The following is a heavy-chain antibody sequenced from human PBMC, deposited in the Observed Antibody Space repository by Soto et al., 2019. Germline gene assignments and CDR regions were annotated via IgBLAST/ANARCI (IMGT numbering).Heavy chain of an antibody. CDR3: AKDLDYGDSLLDHAFDI. V-gene: IGHV3-30*18. D-gene: IGHD4-17*01. Sequence: QVQLVESGGGVVQPGRSLRLSCAASGFTFSSYGMHWVRQAPGKGLEWVAVISYDGSNKYYADSVKGRFTISRDNSKNTLYLQINSLRAEDTAVYYCAKDLDYGDSLLDHAFDIWGQGTMVTVSS. J-gene: IGHJ3*02. CDR1: GFTFSSYG. CDR2: ISYDGSNK.